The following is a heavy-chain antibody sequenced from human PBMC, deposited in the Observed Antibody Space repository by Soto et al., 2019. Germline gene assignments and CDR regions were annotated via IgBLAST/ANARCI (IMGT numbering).Heavy chain of an antibody. J-gene: IGHJ4*02. Sequence: SETLSLTCTVSGGSISSSSYYWGWIRQPPGKGLEWIGSIYYSGSTYYNPSLKSRVTISVDTSKNQFSLKLSSVTAADTAVYYCARRPSRPNYYFDYWGQGTLVTVSS. V-gene: IGHV4-39*01. CDR2: IYYSGST. D-gene: IGHD6-13*01. CDR1: GGSISSSSYY. CDR3: ARRPSRPNYYFDY.